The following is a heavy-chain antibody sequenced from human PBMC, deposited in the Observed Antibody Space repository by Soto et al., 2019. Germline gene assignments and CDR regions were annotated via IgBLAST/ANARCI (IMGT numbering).Heavy chain of an antibody. CDR1: GGTFGSDA. CDR3: ARGRTDSGYYTNWLDP. J-gene: IGHJ5*02. D-gene: IGHD3-22*01. V-gene: IGHV1-69*06. CDR2: IIPIFGTT. Sequence: SVKVSCKASGGTFGSDAITWVRQAPGQGLEGVGRIIPIFGTTNYAQNLQGRVTISADKSTLTSYIELHSLTSDDTALYYCARGRTDSGYYTNWLDPWGQGTQVTVSS.